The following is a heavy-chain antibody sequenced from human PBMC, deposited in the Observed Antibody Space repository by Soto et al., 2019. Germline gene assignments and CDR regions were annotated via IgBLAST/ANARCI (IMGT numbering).Heavy chain of an antibody. CDR1: GGAINNYY. D-gene: IGHD1-1*01. V-gene: IGHV4-59*01. J-gene: IGHJ5*02. CDR3: ARALHWPNWFDP. Sequence: SETLSLTCNVSGGAINNYYWSWIRQSPGKGMEWIGYIHYSGSTNHNPSLNGRVTISLDTSRTQFSLKLSSVTAADTAVYYCARALHWPNWFDPWGQGTLVTVSS. CDR2: IHYSGST.